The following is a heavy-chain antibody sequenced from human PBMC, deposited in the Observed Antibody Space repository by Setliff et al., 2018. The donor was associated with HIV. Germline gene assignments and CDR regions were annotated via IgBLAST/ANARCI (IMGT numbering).Heavy chain of an antibody. D-gene: IGHD6-19*01. V-gene: IGHV3-74*01. Sequence: GGSLRLSCAASGFSFTNYGMTWVRQAPGKGLVWVSRINYDGTGTTYADSVKGRFTISRDDARNTVYLQMNSLRAEDTAVYYCARDLPLSGREGEFDYWGQGTQVTVS. CDR3: ARDLPLSGREGEFDY. CDR2: INYDGTGT. J-gene: IGHJ4*02. CDR1: GFSFTNYG.